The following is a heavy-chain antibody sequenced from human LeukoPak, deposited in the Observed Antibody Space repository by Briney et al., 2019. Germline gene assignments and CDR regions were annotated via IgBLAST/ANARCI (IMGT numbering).Heavy chain of an antibody. V-gene: IGHV4-59*12. Sequence: SETLSLTCTVSSGSISGYYWSWIRQPPGKGLEWVGYISYSGSTNYNPSLKSRVIISLDQSKNQFSLNLDSVTAADTAVYYCARNGAYCLDVWGQGTTVSVSS. CDR3: ARNGAYCLDV. CDR2: ISYSGST. D-gene: IGHD2-15*01. CDR1: SGSISGYY. J-gene: IGHJ6*02.